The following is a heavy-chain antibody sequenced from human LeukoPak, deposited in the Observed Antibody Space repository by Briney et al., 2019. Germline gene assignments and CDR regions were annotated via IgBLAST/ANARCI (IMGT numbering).Heavy chain of an antibody. D-gene: IGHD3-16*01. J-gene: IGHJ4*02. CDR3: ARGRFGPRFFDY. Sequence: PGGSLRLSCAASRFTFSSYAMSWVRQAPGKGLEWVSAISGSGGSTYYADSVKGRFTISRDNSKNTLYLQMNSLRDEDTAVYFCARGRFGPRFFDYWGQGTLVTVSS. V-gene: IGHV3-23*01. CDR1: RFTFSSYA. CDR2: ISGSGGST.